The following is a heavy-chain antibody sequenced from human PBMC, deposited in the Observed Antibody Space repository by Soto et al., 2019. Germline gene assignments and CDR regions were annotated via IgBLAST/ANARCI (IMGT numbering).Heavy chain of an antibody. CDR1: GGSISSSNW. Sequence: PSETLSLTCAVSGGSISSSNWWSWVRQPPGKGLEWIGEIYHSGSTNYNPSLKSRVTISVDKSKNQFSLKLSSVTAADTAMYYCAASPGSYYYGSGRSYGMDVWGQGTTVTVSS. CDR2: IYHSGST. J-gene: IGHJ6*02. CDR3: AASPGSYYYGSGRSYGMDV. V-gene: IGHV4-4*02. D-gene: IGHD3-10*01.